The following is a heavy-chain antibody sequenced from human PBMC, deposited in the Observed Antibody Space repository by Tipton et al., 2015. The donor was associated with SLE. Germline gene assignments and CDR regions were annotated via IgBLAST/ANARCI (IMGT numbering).Heavy chain of an antibody. Sequence: SLRLSCAASGFTFSSYAMSWVRQAPGKGLEWVSSISSSSSYIYYAGSVKGRFTISRDNSKNTLYLQMKSLRAEDTAVYYCAKGVWDIVVVPAPSYNWFDPWGQGTLVTVPS. J-gene: IGHJ5*02. CDR2: ISSSSSYI. D-gene: IGHD2-2*01. V-gene: IGHV3-23*01. CDR1: GFTFSSYA. CDR3: AKGVWDIVVVPAPSYNWFDP.